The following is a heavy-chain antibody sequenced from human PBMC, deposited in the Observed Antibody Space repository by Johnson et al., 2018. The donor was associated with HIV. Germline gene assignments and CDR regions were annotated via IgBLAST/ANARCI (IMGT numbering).Heavy chain of an antibody. CDR3: ARLFYYEAFDI. D-gene: IGHD3-10*01. Sequence: VQLVESGGVVVQPGGSLRLSCAASGFTFDDYAMHWVRQAPGKGLEWVSVIYSGRSTYYADSVKGRFTISRDNSKNTLFLQMNSLRAEDTAVYYCARLFYYEAFDIWGQGTMVTVSS. V-gene: IGHV3-66*01. CDR2: IYSGRST. J-gene: IGHJ3*02. CDR1: GFTFDDYA.